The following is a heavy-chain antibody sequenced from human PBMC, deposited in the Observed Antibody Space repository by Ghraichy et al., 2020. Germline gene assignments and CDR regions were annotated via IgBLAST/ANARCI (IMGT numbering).Heavy chain of an antibody. CDR2: IYPGDSDT. V-gene: IGHV5-51*01. J-gene: IGHJ2*01. Sequence: GESLNISCKASGFSFTRYWIGWVRQMPGKGMEWMGIIYPGDSDTRYSPSFQGQVTFSADKSINTASLYRDSLQASDTAMYYCARRGAVPGTREWYFDLWGRGTQVIVSS. CDR1: GFSFTRYW. CDR3: ARRGAVPGTREWYFDL. D-gene: IGHD6-19*01.